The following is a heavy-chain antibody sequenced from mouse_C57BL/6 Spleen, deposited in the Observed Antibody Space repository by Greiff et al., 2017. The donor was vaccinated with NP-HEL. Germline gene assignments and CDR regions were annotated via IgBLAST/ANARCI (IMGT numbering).Heavy chain of an antibody. J-gene: IGHJ4*01. CDR1: GFTFSSYT. Sequence: VQLKESGGGLVKPGGSLKLSCAASGFTFSSYTMSWVRQTPEKRLEWVATISGGGGNTYYPDSVKGRFTISRDNAKNTLYLQMSSLRSEDTALYYCARSFITTVVRAMDYWGQGTSVTVSS. CDR2: ISGGGGNT. V-gene: IGHV5-9*01. D-gene: IGHD1-1*01. CDR3: ARSFITTVVRAMDY.